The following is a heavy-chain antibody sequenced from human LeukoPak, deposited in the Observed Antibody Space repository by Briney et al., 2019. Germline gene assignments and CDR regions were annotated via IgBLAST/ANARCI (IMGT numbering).Heavy chain of an antibody. V-gene: IGHV3-30*04. CDR3: ARDLVFGGGSYYGGVLDY. CDR1: GFTLSSYA. D-gene: IGHD1-26*01. J-gene: IGHJ4*02. Sequence: GGSLRLSCAASGFTLSSYAMHWVRQAPGKGLEWVAVISYDGSNKYYADSVKGRFTISRDNSKNTLYLQMNSLRAEDTAVYYCARDLVFGGGSYYGGVLDYWGQGTLVTVSS. CDR2: ISYDGSNK.